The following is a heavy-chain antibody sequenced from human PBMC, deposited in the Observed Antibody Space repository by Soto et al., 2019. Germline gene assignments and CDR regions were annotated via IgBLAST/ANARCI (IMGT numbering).Heavy chain of an antibody. V-gene: IGHV4-39*01. CDR3: ARHSWIELWDYFDY. CDR2: IYYSGST. Sequence: LSLTCTVSDGSISSRSYYWGWIRQPPGKGLEWIGSIYYSGSTYDNPSLKSRVTISVDMSKNQFSLKLTSVTAADTAVYYCARHSWIELWDYFDYWGQGTLVTVSS. CDR1: DGSISSRSYY. J-gene: IGHJ4*02. D-gene: IGHD5-18*01.